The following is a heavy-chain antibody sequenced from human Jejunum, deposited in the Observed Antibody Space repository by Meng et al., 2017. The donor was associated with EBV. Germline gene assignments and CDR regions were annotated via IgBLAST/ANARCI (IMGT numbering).Heavy chain of an antibody. CDR2: IYYSASN. CDR1: GVSMRNFH. Sequence: LLQESGAVLVKPSDTVSLSSTVTGVSMRNFHWSWFRQHTGKGLEWIVYIYYSASNNYNTSPNSRVTISVDTSKNQFSLSLSSVTAADTAVYYCARGGGRPEYWGQGILVTVSS. V-gene: IGHV4-59*07. D-gene: IGHD3-10*01. J-gene: IGHJ4*02. CDR3: ARGGGRPEY.